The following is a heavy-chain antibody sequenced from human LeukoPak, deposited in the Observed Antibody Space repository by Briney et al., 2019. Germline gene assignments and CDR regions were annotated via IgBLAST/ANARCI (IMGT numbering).Heavy chain of an antibody. J-gene: IGHJ6*02. V-gene: IGHV4-59*11. CDR3: ATIKRGSIFGYFGF. D-gene: IGHD5-18*01. Sequence: PSETLSLTCTVSGGSISSHYWSWIRQPPGKGLEWIAYLFDSVNTKDTPSLQSRLTLSADTSKNQFSLRPSSVTAADTAVYYCATIKRGSIFGYFGFWGQGIKVTVSS. CDR1: GGSISSHY. CDR2: LFDSVNT.